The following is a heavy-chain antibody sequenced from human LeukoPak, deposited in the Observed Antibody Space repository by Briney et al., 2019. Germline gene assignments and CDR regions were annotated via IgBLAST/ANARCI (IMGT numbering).Heavy chain of an antibody. Sequence: NPGGSLRLSCAASGFTFSDYYMSWIRQAPGKGLEWVSYISSSGSTIYYADSVKGRFTISRDNAKNSLYLQMNSLRAEDTAVYYCASTWKIKQLLITGLDPWGQGTLVTVSS. V-gene: IGHV3-11*04. J-gene: IGHJ5*02. D-gene: IGHD2-2*01. CDR1: GFTFSDYY. CDR3: ASTWKIKQLLITGLDP. CDR2: ISSSGSTI.